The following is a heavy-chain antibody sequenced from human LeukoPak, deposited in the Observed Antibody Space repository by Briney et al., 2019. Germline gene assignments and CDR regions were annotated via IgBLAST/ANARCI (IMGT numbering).Heavy chain of an antibody. CDR1: GYTFTGYN. V-gene: IGHV1-2*02. CDR2: INPNSSGT. CDR3: ARATRTYYYDSSGYWGGYFDY. J-gene: IGHJ4*02. D-gene: IGHD3-22*01. Sequence: ASVKVSCTASGYTFTGYNMHWGRHAPGQGLERVWLINPNSSGTNNSHTYSGRGTMTIDTSITTDYMELRMLRPNDTAADYYARATRTYYYDSSGYWGGYFDYWGQGTLVTVSS.